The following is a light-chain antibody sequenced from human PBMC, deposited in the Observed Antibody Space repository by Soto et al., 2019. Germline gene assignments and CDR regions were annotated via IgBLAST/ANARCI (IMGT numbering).Light chain of an antibody. V-gene: IGKV1-27*01. CDR1: QDITHY. Sequence: DIQMTQSPSSLSASVGDRVTITCRASQDITHYLAWHQQKPGKAPQLLIYAASALQSGVPSRFSGSRSGTDFTLTISSLQPEDVATYYCQQYYSAPQTLGPGTKVDLK. CDR3: QQYYSAPQT. J-gene: IGKJ3*01. CDR2: AAS.